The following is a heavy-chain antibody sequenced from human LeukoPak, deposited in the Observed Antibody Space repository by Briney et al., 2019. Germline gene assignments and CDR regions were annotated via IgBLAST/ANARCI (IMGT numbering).Heavy chain of an antibody. CDR3: ARGPNKSDGGNSGSAWFDP. CDR1: GYTFSPYE. V-gene: IGHV1-8*01. CDR2: TNPKSGNT. Sequence: GASVKVSCKASGYTFSPYETNWVRQATRHRRGCWSGTNPKSGNTGYAQKFQGRVTMTRNTSIGTAYMELSSLRSEDTAVYYCARGPNKSDGGNSGSAWFDPWGQGTLVTVSS. D-gene: IGHD4-23*01. J-gene: IGHJ5*02.